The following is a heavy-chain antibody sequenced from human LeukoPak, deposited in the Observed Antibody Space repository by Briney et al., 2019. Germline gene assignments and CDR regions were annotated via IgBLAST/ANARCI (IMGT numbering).Heavy chain of an antibody. CDR2: INHSGST. J-gene: IGHJ4*02. D-gene: IGHD3-22*01. CDR3: ARGGYYYDSSGYRN. V-gene: IGHV4-34*01. CDR1: GGSFSGYY. Sequence: SETLSLTCAVYGGSFSGYYWSWIRQPPGKGLEWIGEINHSGSTNYNPSLKSRVTISVDTSKNQFSLKLSSVTAADTAVYYCARGGYYYDSSGYRNWGQGTLVIVSS.